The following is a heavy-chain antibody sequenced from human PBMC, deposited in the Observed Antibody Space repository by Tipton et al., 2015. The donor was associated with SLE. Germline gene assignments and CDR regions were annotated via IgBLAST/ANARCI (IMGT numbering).Heavy chain of an antibody. V-gene: IGHV3-7*03. CDR3: ARDWLYSSGWYGGHDAFDI. Sequence: SLRLSCAASGFTFSSYWMSWVRQAPGKGLEWVANIKQDGSEKYYVDSVKGRFTISRDNAKNSLYLQMNSLRAEDTAVYYCARDWLYSSGWYGGHDAFDIWGQGTMVTVSS. CDR1: GFTFSSYW. D-gene: IGHD6-19*01. CDR2: IKQDGSEK. J-gene: IGHJ3*02.